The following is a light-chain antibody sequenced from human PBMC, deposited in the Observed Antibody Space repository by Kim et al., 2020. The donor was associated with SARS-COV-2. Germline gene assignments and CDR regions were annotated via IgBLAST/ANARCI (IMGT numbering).Light chain of an antibody. V-gene: IGLV3-19*01. CDR3: NSRDSSDAVV. J-gene: IGLJ2*01. Sequence: SSELTQDPAVSVALGQTVRITCQGDSLRSYYATWYQQKPGQAPILVIYGKNNRPSGIPDRFSGSSSGNTASLTITGAQAEDEADYYCNSRDSSDAVVFGGGTQLTVL. CDR2: GKN. CDR1: SLRSYY.